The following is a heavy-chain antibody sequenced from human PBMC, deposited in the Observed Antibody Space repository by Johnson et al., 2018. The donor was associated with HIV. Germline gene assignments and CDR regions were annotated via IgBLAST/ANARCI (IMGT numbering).Heavy chain of an antibody. CDR2: INWNGGST. V-gene: IGHV3-20*04. CDR1: GFFFDDYG. CDR3: SRLPTGYSRDGFDI. J-gene: IGHJ3*02. Sequence: VQLVESGGGLERPGGSLRLSCAASGFFFDDYGMTWVRQPPGRGLEWVSGINWNGGSTGYADSVKGRFTISRDNAKNSLYLQMNSLRAGDTAVYYCSRLPTGYSRDGFDIWGQGTMVTVSS. D-gene: IGHD5-18*01.